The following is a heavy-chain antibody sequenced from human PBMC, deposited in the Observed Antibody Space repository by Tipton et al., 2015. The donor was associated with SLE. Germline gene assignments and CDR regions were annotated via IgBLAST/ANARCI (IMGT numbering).Heavy chain of an antibody. V-gene: IGHV4-61*09. J-gene: IGHJ2*01. D-gene: IGHD6-13*01. CDR2: IYTSGST. Sequence: TLSLTCTVSGGSISSGSYYWSWIRQPAGTGLEWIGHIYTSGSTNYNPSLKSRVTISVDTSKNQFSLKLSSVTAADTAVYYCARGSKGIAARGPWYFDLWGRGTLVTVSS. CDR1: GGSISSGSYY. CDR3: ARGSKGIAARGPWYFDL.